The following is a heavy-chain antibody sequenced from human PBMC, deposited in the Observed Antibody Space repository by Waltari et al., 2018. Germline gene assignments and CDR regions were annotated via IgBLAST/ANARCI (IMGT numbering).Heavy chain of an antibody. J-gene: IGHJ6*02. D-gene: IGHD2-21*01. CDR3: ARDLVKGSVSYGMDV. CDR1: GGSISSSNW. V-gene: IGHV4-4*02. Sequence: QVQLQESGPGLVKPSGTLSLTCAVSGGSISSSNWWSWVRQPPGKGLEWIGEIYHSGSTNYSPPLKSRVTISVDKSKNQFSLKLSSVTAADTAVYYCARDLVKGSVSYGMDVWGQGTTVTVSS. CDR2: IYHSGST.